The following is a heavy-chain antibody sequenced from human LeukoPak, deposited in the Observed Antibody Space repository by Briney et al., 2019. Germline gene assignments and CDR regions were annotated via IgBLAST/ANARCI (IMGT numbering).Heavy chain of an antibody. CDR1: GFSFNNYG. J-gene: IGHJ4*02. CDR2: ISDDGSNK. V-gene: IGHV3-30*18. D-gene: IGHD4-17*01. CDR3: AKDGGFYGENLDY. Sequence: GGSLRLSCAASGFSFNNYGMHWVRQAPGKGLEWVAVISDDGSNKFYADSVKGRFTISRDNSKNTLFLQMNSLRADDTAVFYCAKDGGFYGENLDYWGQGTLVTVSP.